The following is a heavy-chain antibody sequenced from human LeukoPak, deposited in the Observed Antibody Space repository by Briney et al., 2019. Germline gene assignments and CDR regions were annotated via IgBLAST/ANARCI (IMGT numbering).Heavy chain of an antibody. V-gene: IGHV1-18*04. CDR2: GSAYNGNP. Sequence: ASSVKVSCKASGYTFTRYGISGVRQAPGQGRDGMGWGSAYNGNPNYAQKLQGRVTMTTGPSTSTAYIEVRSLSSDGTAVYYCAGRGESRRMYYFDYGGQGPRVTVSS. D-gene: IGHD2-21*01. CDR3: AGRGESRRMYYFDY. J-gene: IGHJ4*02. CDR1: GYTFTRYG.